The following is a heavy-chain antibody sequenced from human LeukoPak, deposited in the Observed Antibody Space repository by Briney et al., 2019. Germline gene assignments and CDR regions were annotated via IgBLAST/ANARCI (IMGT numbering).Heavy chain of an antibody. CDR3: ARGGRHPLDV. J-gene: IGHJ6*02. CDR2: IYYRASH. CDR1: GGSISSYY. V-gene: IGHV4-59*12. Sequence: SETLSLTCTVSGGSISSYYWSWIRQPPGEGLEWIGYIYYRASHNYNPSLTRRLTMSVDTSKNQFSLKLSSVTAADTAVYYCARGGRHPLDVWGQGTTVTVSS.